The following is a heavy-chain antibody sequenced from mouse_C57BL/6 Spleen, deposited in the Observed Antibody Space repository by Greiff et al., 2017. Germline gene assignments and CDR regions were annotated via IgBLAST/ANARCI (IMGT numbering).Heavy chain of an antibody. D-gene: IGHD2-4*01. CDR2: IHPSDSDT. J-gene: IGHJ3*01. CDR1: GYTFTSYW. V-gene: IGHV1-74*01. Sequence: QVHVKQPGAELVKPGASVKVSCKASGYTFTSYWMHWVKQRPGQGLEWIGRIHPSDSDTNYNQKFKGKATLTVDKYSSTAYMQLSSLTSEDYAVYYCAIDYEYRFAYWGQGTLVTVSA. CDR3: AIDYEYRFAY.